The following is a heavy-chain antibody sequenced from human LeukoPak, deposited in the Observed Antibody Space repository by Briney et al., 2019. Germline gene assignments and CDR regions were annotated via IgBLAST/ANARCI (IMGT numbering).Heavy chain of an antibody. CDR3: ARSRRITMVRGVINFDY. D-gene: IGHD3-10*01. CDR1: GYTFTGYY. CDR2: INPNSGGT. V-gene: IGHV1-2*02. Sequence: ASVKLSCKASGYTFTGYYMHWVRQAPGHGLEWMGWINPNSGGTNYAQKFQGRVTMTRDTSISTAYMELSRLRSDDTAVYYCARSRRITMVRGVINFDYWGQGTLVTVSS. J-gene: IGHJ4*02.